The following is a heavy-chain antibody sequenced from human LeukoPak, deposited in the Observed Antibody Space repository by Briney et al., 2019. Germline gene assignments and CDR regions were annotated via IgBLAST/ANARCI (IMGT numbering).Heavy chain of an antibody. CDR1: GFTVSSNY. CDR2: IYSGGST. J-gene: IGHJ4*02. Sequence: PGGSLRLSRAASGFTVSSNYMSWVRQAPGKGLEWVSVIYSGGSTYYADSVKGRFTISRDNSKNTLYLQMNSLRAEDTAVYYCARDLRRYGDYGDYWGQGTLVTVSS. CDR3: ARDLRRYGDYGDY. V-gene: IGHV3-66*01. D-gene: IGHD4-17*01.